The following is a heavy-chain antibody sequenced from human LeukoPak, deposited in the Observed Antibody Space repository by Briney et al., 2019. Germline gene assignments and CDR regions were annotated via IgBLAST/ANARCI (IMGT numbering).Heavy chain of an antibody. CDR1: GFNFISYR. CDR2: IKQDGSEK. V-gene: IGHV3-7*05. CDR3: AILFATPYYFNY. D-gene: IGHD1-26*01. J-gene: IGHJ4*02. Sequence: GGSLRLSCAASGFNFISYRMSWVRQAPGKGLEWVANIKQDGSEKYYVDSVKGRFTISRDNAKNSLYLQMNSLGAEDTAVYYCAILFATPYYFNYWGQGTLVTVSS.